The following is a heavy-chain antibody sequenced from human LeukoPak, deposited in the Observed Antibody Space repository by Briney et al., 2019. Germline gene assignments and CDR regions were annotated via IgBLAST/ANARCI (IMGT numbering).Heavy chain of an antibody. CDR1: GGSISSDSYY. Sequence: SETLSLTCTVSGGSISSDSYYWTWIRQPAGKGLEWIGRIYTSGSTNYNPSLKSGGSTNYNPSLKSRVTMSVDTSKNQFSLKLSSVTAADTAVYYCAGNRDAYFLNAFDIWGQGTMVTVSS. J-gene: IGHJ3*02. CDR3: AGNRDAYFLNAFDI. V-gene: IGHV4-61*02. CDR2: IYTSGST. D-gene: IGHD5-24*01.